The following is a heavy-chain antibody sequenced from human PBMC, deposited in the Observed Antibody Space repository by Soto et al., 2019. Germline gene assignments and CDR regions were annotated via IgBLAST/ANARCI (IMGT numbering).Heavy chain of an antibody. J-gene: IGHJ6*03. CDR3: ARDRADYYYYMDV. Sequence: EVQLVESGGGLVQPGGSLRLSCAASGFTFSSYSMNWVRQAPGKGLEWVSYISSSSSTIYYADSVKGRFTISRDNAKNSLYLQMNSLRAEDTAVYYCARDRADYYYYMDVWGKGTTVTVSS. CDR1: GFTFSSYS. CDR2: ISSSSSTI. V-gene: IGHV3-48*01.